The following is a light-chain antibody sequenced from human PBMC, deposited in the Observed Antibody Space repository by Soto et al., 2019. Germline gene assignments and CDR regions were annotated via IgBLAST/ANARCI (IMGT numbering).Light chain of an antibody. V-gene: IGKV1-33*01. J-gene: IGKJ3*01. CDR2: DAS. Sequence: DIQMTQSPSSLSASVRDRVTITCQASQDITNYLNWYQQKPGKAPKLLICDASNLEPGVPSRFSGSGSGTDFTFTISSLQPEDIATYYCQQYDKLPFTFGHGTKVDIK. CDR1: QDITNY. CDR3: QQYDKLPFT.